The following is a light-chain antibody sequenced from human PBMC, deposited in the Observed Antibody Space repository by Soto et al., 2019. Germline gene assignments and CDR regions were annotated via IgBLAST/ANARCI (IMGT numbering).Light chain of an antibody. CDR3: QQYYSTPYT. Sequence: DIVMTQSPDSLAVSLGERATINCKSSQSVLYSSYNKTYLAWYQQKPGQPPKLPIYLASTRESGVPDRCSGSGSGASFTLTVSSLQAEDVAVYYGQQYYSTPYTFGQGSKLEIK. CDR2: LAS. J-gene: IGKJ2*01. CDR1: QSVLYSSYNKTY. V-gene: IGKV4-1*01.